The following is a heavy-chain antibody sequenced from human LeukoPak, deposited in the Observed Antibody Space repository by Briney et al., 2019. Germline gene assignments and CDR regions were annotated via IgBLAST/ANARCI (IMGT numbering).Heavy chain of an antibody. D-gene: IGHD5-18*01. J-gene: IGHJ6*02. V-gene: IGHV4-59*10. CDR3: ARGWGTAMGNLYYYYGMDV. CDR2: IYTSGST. Sequence: SWVRQPPGKGLEWIGRIYTSGSTNYKPSLKSRVTISVDKSKNQFSLKLSSVTAADTAVYYCARGWGTAMGNLYYYYGMDVWGQGTTVTVSS.